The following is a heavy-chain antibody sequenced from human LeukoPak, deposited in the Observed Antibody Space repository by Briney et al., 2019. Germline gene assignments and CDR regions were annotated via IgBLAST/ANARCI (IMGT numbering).Heavy chain of an antibody. Sequence: PSETLSLTCTVSGGSISSYYWSWIRQPPGKGLEGIGYIYYSGSTNYNPSLKRRVTISVDTSKNQFSLKLTSVTSSDRTVYYCGRAGYSSSWYWFDPWGQGTLVTVSS. CDR1: GGSISSYY. CDR2: IYYSGST. V-gene: IGHV4-59*01. D-gene: IGHD6-13*01. J-gene: IGHJ5*02. CDR3: GRAGYSSSWYWFDP.